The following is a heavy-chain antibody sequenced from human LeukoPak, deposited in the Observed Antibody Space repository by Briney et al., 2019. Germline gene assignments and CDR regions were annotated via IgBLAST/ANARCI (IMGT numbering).Heavy chain of an antibody. CDR2: ISAYNGNT. V-gene: IGHV1-18*01. CDR1: GYTFTSYG. J-gene: IGHJ4*02. CDR3: ARVAIGGRGDPYYFDY. Sequence: ASVKVSCKASGYTFTSYGISWLRQAPGQGLEWMGWISAYNGNTNYAQKLQGRVTMTTDTSTSTAYMELRSLRSDDTAVYYCARVAIGGRGDPYYFDYWGQGTLVTVSS. D-gene: IGHD3-10*01.